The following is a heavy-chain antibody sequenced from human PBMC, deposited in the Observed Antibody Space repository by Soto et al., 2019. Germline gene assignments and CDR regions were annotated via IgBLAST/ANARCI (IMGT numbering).Heavy chain of an antibody. CDR3: AREFSNSPEAFDS. CDR2: IYYTGST. J-gene: IGHJ4*02. V-gene: IGHV4-61*01. Sequence: SETLSLTCTVSGGSVNSDNFYWSWIRQPPGRGLEWIGYIYYTGSTNYNPSLKSRVTISIDTSRNQFSLKLSSVTAADTAVYYCAREFSNSPEAFDSWGRGSLVTVSS. D-gene: IGHD6-6*01. CDR1: GGSVNSDNFY.